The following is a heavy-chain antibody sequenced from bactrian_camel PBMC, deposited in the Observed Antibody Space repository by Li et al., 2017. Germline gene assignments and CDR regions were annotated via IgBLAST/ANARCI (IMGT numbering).Heavy chain of an antibody. CDR1: GYTYSNYC. Sequence: HVQLVESGGGSVQAGGSLRLTCAASGYTYSNYCMGWFRQAPGKEREEVATIDTQDIPSYTDSVKGRFTVSRDNAKNTMYLQMLDLRIEDSGVYYCATKRWGARGSLMGQGTQVTVS. J-gene: IGHJ4*01. D-gene: IGHD5*01. CDR2: IDTQDIP. V-gene: IGHV3S53*01.